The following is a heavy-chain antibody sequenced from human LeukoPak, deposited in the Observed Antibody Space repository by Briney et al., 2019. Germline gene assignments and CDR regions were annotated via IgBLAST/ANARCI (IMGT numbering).Heavy chain of an antibody. CDR2: IYTSGST. V-gene: IGHV4-4*07. CDR3: ARGDITVAFDS. D-gene: IGHD6-19*01. J-gene: IGHJ4*02. CDR1: GDSFSRYY. Sequence: SETLSLTCTVSGDSFSRYYWSWIRQPAGKGLEWIGRIYTSGSTNYNPSLKSRVTMSVDTSKNQFSLKLSSVTAADTAMYYCARGDITVAFDSWGQGTLVTVSS.